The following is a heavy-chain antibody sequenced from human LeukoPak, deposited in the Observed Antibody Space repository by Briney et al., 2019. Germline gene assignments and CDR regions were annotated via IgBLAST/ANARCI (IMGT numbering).Heavy chain of an antibody. J-gene: IGHJ6*03. CDR1: GGTFSSYA. CDR2: IIPIFGTA. Sequence: VASVKVSCKASGGTFSSYAISWVRQAPGQGLEWMGGIIPIFGTANYAQKFQGRVTITTDKSTSTAYMELSSLRSEDTAVYYCARARITMVRGAEHNYYYYMDVWGKGTTVTVSS. D-gene: IGHD3-10*01. V-gene: IGHV1-69*05. CDR3: ARARITMVRGAEHNYYYYMDV.